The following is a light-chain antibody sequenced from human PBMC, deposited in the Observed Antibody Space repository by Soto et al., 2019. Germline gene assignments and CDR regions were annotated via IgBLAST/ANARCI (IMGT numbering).Light chain of an antibody. CDR3: QQTYSELVYT. Sequence: DIQMTQSPSSLSASVGVRVTITCRSSQSIFNYLNWYQQKPGKAPEVLIYAVSSLQIGVPSRFAGSGSGTDFTLTITDLRPEDSATYYCQQTYSELVYTFGRGTKLEIK. V-gene: IGKV1-39*01. CDR1: QSIFNY. J-gene: IGKJ2*01. CDR2: AVS.